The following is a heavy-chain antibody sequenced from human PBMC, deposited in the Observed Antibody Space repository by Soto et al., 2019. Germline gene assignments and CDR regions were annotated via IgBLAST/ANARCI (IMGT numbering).Heavy chain of an antibody. V-gene: IGHV5-51*01. Sequence: GESLKISCKGSGYSFTSYWIGWVRQMPGKGLEWMGVIYPGDSDSRYSPSFQGQVTISADKSSSTAYLQWSSLKASDTAMYYCARLAYKIVVVPAVHECYYYYMDVWGKGTTVTVSS. D-gene: IGHD2-2*01. CDR1: GYSFTSYW. CDR3: ARLAYKIVVVPAVHECYYYYMDV. CDR2: IYPGDSDS. J-gene: IGHJ6*03.